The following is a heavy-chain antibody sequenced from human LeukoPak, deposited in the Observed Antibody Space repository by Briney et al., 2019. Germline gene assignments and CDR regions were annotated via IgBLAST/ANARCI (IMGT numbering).Heavy chain of an antibody. J-gene: IGHJ4*02. CDR3: ARGRGYSYGYAPLIKY. V-gene: IGHV3-21*01. Sequence: PGGSLRLSCAASGFTFSSYRMNWVRQAPGKGLEWVSSISSSSYIYYADSVKGRFTISRDNAKNSLFLQMNSLRAEDTAVYYCARGRGYSYGYAPLIKYWGQGTLVTVSS. D-gene: IGHD5-18*01. CDR1: GFTFSSYR. CDR2: ISSSSYI.